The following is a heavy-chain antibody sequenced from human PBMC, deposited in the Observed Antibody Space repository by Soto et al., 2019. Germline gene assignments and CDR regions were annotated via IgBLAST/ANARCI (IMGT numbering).Heavy chain of an antibody. CDR3: ARVYYFDSSGYLY. J-gene: IGHJ4*02. V-gene: IGHV3-21*01. CDR2: ISSGSDYI. CDR1: GFTFSNYN. D-gene: IGHD3-22*01. Sequence: LRLSCAASGFTFSNYNMNWVRQAPGKGLEWVSSISSGSDYIYYADTVKGRFTISRDNAKNSLFLQMNSLRAEDTAVYYCARVYYFDSSGYLYWGQGTLVTVSS.